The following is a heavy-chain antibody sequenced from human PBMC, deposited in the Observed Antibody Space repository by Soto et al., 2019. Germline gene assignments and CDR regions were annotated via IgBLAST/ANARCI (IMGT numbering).Heavy chain of an antibody. Sequence: ESLKISCKGSGYSFTSYWIGWVRQMPGKGLEWMGIIYPGDSDTRYSPSFQVQVTISADKSISTAYLQWSSLKASDTAMYYCARGLAVAGFISRYFDIWDQGTMVTVSS. J-gene: IGHJ3*02. CDR2: IYPGDSDT. CDR1: GYSFTSYW. V-gene: IGHV5-51*01. D-gene: IGHD6-19*01. CDR3: ARGLAVAGFISRYFDI.